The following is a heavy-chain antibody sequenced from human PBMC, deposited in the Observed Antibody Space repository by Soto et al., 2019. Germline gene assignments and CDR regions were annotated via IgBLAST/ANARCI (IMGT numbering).Heavy chain of an antibody. J-gene: IGHJ6*02. V-gene: IGHV3-30*18. Sequence: GGSLRLSCVASGFTFSTYGMHWVRQAPGKGLEWVAVISYDGSNKYYADTVKGRFTISRDNSKNTLYLQMNSLRAEDTAVYYCAKDLSLYGMDVWGQGTTVTVSS. CDR2: ISYDGSNK. CDR1: GFTFSTYG. CDR3: AKDLSLYGMDV.